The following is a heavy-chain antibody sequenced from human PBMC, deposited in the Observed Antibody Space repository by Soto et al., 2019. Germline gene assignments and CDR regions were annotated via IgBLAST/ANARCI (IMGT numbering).Heavy chain of an antibody. Sequence: SSETLSLTCAVSGGSISRGDYSWSWIRQPPGKGLEWIGYIYHSGSTYYNPSLKSRVTISVDRSKNQFSLKLNSVAAADTAVYYCARGRDYSGSGSYYNVRWFDPWGQGILVTVSS. D-gene: IGHD3-10*01. CDR2: IYHSGST. CDR1: GGSISRGDYS. J-gene: IGHJ5*02. CDR3: ARGRDYSGSGSYYNVRWFDP. V-gene: IGHV4-30-2*01.